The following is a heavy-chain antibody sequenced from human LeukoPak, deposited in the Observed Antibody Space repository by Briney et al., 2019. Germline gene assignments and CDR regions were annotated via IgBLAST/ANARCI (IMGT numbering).Heavy chain of an antibody. Sequence: PGGSLRLSCAASGFTFSSYGMHWVRQAPGKGLGWVAFIRYDGSNKYYADSVKGRFTISRDNSKNTLYLQMNSLRAEDTAVYYCAKDQDILWPGDPWGQGTLVTVSS. CDR1: GFTFSSYG. V-gene: IGHV3-30*02. CDR3: AKDQDILWPGDP. CDR2: IRYDGSNK. D-gene: IGHD2-21*01. J-gene: IGHJ5*02.